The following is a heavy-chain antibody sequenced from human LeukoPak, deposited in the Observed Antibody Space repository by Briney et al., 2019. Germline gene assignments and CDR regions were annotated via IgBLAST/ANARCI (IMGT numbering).Heavy chain of an antibody. Sequence: GGSLRLSCAASGFTVSSNYMSWVRQAPGKGLEWVAVISYDGSNKYYADSVKGRFTISRDNSKNTLYLQMNSLRAEDTAVYYCAVYCSGGSCYYRGDYWGQGTLVTVSS. CDR1: GFTVSSNY. CDR3: AVYCSGGSCYYRGDY. D-gene: IGHD2-15*01. V-gene: IGHV3-30-3*01. CDR2: ISYDGSNK. J-gene: IGHJ4*02.